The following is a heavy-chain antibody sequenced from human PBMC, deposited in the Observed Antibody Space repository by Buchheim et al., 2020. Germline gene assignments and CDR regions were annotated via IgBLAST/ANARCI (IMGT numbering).Heavy chain of an antibody. V-gene: IGHV3-74*01. D-gene: IGHD3-10*01. J-gene: IGHJ4*02. CDR1: GFTFSSYW. CDR2: INSDGSGT. CDR3: ARRSASRITMVQGVLDY. Sequence: EVQLVESGGGLVQPGGSLRLSCAASGFTFSSYWMHWVRQAPGKGLVWVSRINSDGSGTSYADSVKGRFTISRDNAKNTLYLQMNSLRAEDTAVYYCARRSASRITMVQGVLDYWGQGTL.